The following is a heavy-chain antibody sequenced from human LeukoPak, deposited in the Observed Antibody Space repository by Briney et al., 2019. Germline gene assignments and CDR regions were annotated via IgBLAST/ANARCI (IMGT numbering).Heavy chain of an antibody. D-gene: IGHD1-26*01. CDR2: INPNSGGT. CDR3: ARPQPWEYAFDV. J-gene: IGHJ3*01. V-gene: IGHV1-2*06. Sequence: VASVKVSCKASGYTFTGYYMHWVRQAPGQGLEWMGRINPNSGGTNYAQKFQGRVSMTRDTSITTAYMELRRVRSDDTAIYFCARPQPWEYAFDVWGQGTMVTVSS. CDR1: GYTFTGYY.